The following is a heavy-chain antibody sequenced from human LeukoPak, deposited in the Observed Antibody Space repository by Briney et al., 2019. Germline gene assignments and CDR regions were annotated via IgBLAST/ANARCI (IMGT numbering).Heavy chain of an antibody. V-gene: IGHV3-21*01. CDR3: ARTKTVVAPPFDY. CDR1: GFTFSSYN. Sequence: GGSLRLSCAASGFTFSSYNMNWVRQAPGKGLEWASSITSSSSYIYYADSAKGRSTISRDNAKNSLYLQMNSLRAEDTAVYYCARTKTVVAPPFDYWGQGTLVTVSS. J-gene: IGHJ4*02. CDR2: ITSSSSYI. D-gene: IGHD3-22*01.